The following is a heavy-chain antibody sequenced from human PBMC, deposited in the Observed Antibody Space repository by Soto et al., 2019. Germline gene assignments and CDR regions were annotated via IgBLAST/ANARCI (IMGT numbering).Heavy chain of an antibody. CDR2: INAGNGNT. CDR1: GYTFTSYA. V-gene: IGHV1-3*01. D-gene: IGHD3-10*01. CDR3: ARGHYYGSGSSAYYYYYGMDV. Sequence: ASVKVSCKASGYTFTSYAMHWVRQAPGQRLEWMGWINAGNGNTKYSQKFQGRVTITRDTSASTAYMELSSLRSEDTAVYYCARGHYYGSGSSAYYYYYGMDVWGQGTTVTVLL. J-gene: IGHJ6*02.